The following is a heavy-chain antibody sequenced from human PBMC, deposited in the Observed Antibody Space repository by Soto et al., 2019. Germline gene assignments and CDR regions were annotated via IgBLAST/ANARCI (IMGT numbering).Heavy chain of an antibody. CDR3: GQRSYGDYARYHSYGVDV. Sequence: QITLKESGPTLVKPSQTLTLTCTFSGFSLSTSGVGVGWIRQPPGKALEWLALIYWDDDKRYNPSLKSRLTITQDTSNKQVGPTNNNMEPWDTSTYFRGQRSYGDYARYHSYGVDVWGQGTTVTVSS. CDR1: GFSLSTSGVG. V-gene: IGHV2-5*02. CDR2: IYWDDDK. D-gene: IGHD4-17*01. J-gene: IGHJ6*02.